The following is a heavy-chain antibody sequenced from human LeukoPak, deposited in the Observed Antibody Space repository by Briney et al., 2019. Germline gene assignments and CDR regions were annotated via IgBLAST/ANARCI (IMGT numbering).Heavy chain of an antibody. D-gene: IGHD2-2*01. CDR1: GFPLSSYD. V-gene: IGHV3-23*01. CDR2: VSKSGSTT. J-gene: IGHJ4*02. Sequence: GGSLRLSCAVSGFPLSSYDMSWVRQAPGKGLEWVSVVSKSGSTTHYADSVRGRFTISRDNSKNTLYLQMNSLRAEDTAVYYCAKAFVGSTSCYYWGQGTLVTVSS. CDR3: AKAFVGSTSCYY.